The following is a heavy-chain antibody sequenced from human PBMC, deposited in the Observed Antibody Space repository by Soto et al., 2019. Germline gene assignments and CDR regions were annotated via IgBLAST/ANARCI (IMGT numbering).Heavy chain of an antibody. Sequence: PVGSLRLSCAASGFTFTKAWMTWVRQTPGKGLEWVGRIKSRADGGTADYAASVKDRFIISRDDSNDTLDLHMNRLKTDDTAVYYCTTASQWLPPYSWGQGALVTVSS. CDR3: TTASQWLPPYS. J-gene: IGHJ4*02. CDR2: IKSRADGGTA. V-gene: IGHV3-15*01. D-gene: IGHD6-19*01. CDR1: GFTFTKAW.